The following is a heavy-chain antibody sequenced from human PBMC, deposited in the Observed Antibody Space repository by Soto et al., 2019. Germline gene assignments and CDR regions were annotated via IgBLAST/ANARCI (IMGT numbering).Heavy chain of an antibody. Sequence: SVKVSCKSSGYIFKNYAVTWLRQAPGQGLEWMGAIIPVFGTPDYSLKFRDRVTITADESTSTVYMELRSLTSEDTAVYYCARHLYDYVWGSYRHWGQGTLVTVSS. CDR1: GYIFKNYA. V-gene: IGHV1-69*13. J-gene: IGHJ4*02. CDR3: ARHLYDYVWGSYRH. D-gene: IGHD3-16*02. CDR2: IIPVFGTP.